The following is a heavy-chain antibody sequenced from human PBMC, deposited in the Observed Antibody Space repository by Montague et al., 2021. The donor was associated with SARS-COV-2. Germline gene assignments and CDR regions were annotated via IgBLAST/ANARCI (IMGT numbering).Heavy chain of an antibody. Sequence: YTYYADSVKGRFTISRDTATSSLYLQMNSLRAEDTAVYYCARGPRGYSYGNFDYWGQGTLVTVSS. J-gene: IGHJ4*02. V-gene: IGHV3-21*01. CDR2: YT. CDR3: ARGPRGYSYGNFDY. D-gene: IGHD5-18*01.